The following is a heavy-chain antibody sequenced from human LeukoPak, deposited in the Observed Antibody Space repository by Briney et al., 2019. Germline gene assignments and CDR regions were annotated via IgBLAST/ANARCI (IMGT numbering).Heavy chain of an antibody. CDR3: ARGAHIVVVTAIPLDY. CDR1: GYTITGYY. V-gene: IGHV1-2*02. Sequence: ASVKVSCKSSGYTITGYYMHWVRQAPGQGLEWMGWINPNSGGTNYAQKFQGRVTMTRDTSISTAYMELSRLRSDDTAVYYCARGAHIVVVTAIPLDYWGQGTLVTVSS. CDR2: INPNSGGT. J-gene: IGHJ4*02. D-gene: IGHD2-21*02.